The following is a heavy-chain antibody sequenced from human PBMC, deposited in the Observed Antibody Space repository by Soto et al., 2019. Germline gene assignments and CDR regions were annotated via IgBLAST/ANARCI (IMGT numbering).Heavy chain of an antibody. CDR2: ISGSAGST. V-gene: IGHV3-23*01. CDR3: AKVGDILTGYYKGPFDY. Sequence: GGSLRLSCAASGFSFSTYAMSWVRQAPGKGLEWVSAISGSAGSTYYADSVKGRFTISRDNSKNTLYLQMNSLRAEDTAVYYCAKVGDILTGYYKGPFDYWGQGTLVTVSS. D-gene: IGHD3-9*01. J-gene: IGHJ4*02. CDR1: GFSFSTYA.